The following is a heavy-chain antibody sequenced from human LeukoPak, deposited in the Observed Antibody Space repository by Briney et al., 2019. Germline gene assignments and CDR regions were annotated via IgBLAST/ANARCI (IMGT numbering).Heavy chain of an antibody. D-gene: IGHD6-13*01. V-gene: IGHV1-18*01. J-gene: IGHJ4*02. CDR2: ISAYNGNT. Sequence: ASVRVSCKSSGYTFTSYGIIWVRQAPGQGLEWMGWISAYNGNTNYAQKLQGRVTMTTDTSTSTAYMELRSLRSDDTAVYYCARPSIAAAGTAFDYWGQGTLVTVSS. CDR3: ARPSIAAAGTAFDY. CDR1: GYTFTSYG.